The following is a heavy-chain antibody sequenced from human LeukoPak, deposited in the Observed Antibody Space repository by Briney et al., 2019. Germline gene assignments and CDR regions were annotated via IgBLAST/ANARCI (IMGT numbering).Heavy chain of an antibody. D-gene: IGHD3-16*01. CDR1: TSTFIDYG. CDR2: ISSNSADI. Sequence: ASVKVSCTGSTSTFIDYGVSWVRQAPGQGLEWMGWISSNSADIKYAEQLQGRVTLTTDTSTGTAYMELRSLRSDDTAVYYCARGWGLDSWGQGTLVTVSS. V-gene: IGHV1-18*01. CDR3: ARGWGLDS. J-gene: IGHJ4*02.